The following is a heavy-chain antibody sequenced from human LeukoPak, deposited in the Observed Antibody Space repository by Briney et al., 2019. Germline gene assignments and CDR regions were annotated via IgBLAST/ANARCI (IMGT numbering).Heavy chain of an antibody. CDR3: ARAYGVAGFVVWFDP. CDR1: GYTFTSYG. CDR2: ISAYNGNT. V-gene: IGHV1-18*01. J-gene: IGHJ5*02. D-gene: IGHD6-19*01. Sequence: ASVKVSCKASGYTFTSYGISWVRQAPGQGLEWMGWISAYNGNTNYAQKLQGRVTMTTDTSTSTAYMELRSLRSDDTAVYYCARAYGVAGFVVWFDPWGQGTLVTVSS.